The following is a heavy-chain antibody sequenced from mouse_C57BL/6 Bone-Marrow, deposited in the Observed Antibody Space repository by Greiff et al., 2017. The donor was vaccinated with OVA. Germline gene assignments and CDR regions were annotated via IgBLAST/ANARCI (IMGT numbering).Heavy chain of an antibody. CDR3: ARPGFYAMDY. CDR2: ISSGSSTI. J-gene: IGHJ4*01. D-gene: IGHD4-1*01. V-gene: IGHV5-17*01. CDR1: GFTFSDYG. Sequence: EVKVVESGGGLVKPGGSLKLSCAASGFTFSDYGMHWVRQAPEKGLEWVAYISSGSSTIYYAATVKGRFTISRDNAKNTLFLQMTSLRSEDTAMYYCARPGFYAMDYWGQGTSVTVSS.